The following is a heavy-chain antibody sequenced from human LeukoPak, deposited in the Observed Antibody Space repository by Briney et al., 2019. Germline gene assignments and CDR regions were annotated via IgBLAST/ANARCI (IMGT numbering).Heavy chain of an antibody. Sequence: GESLTISCKGSGYSFTSYWIGWVRQMPGKGLEWMGIIYPGDSDTRYSPSFQGQVTISADKSISTAYLQWSSLKASDTAMYYCARRYYYDSSGYPYDAFDIWGQGTMVTVSS. CDR2: IYPGDSDT. V-gene: IGHV5-51*03. J-gene: IGHJ3*02. D-gene: IGHD3-22*01. CDR3: ARRYYYDSSGYPYDAFDI. CDR1: GYSFTSYW.